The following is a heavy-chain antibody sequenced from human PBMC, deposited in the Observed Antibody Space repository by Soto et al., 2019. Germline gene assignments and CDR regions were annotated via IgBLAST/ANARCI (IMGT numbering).Heavy chain of an antibody. Sequence: GGSLRLSCAASGFTFDDYAMHWVRQAPGKGLEWVSGISWNSGSIGYADSVKGRFTISRDNAKNSLYLQMNSLRAEDTALYYCAKMHQEYSSSWYYFDYWGQGTLVTVSS. CDR1: GFTFDDYA. V-gene: IGHV3-9*01. CDR3: AKMHQEYSSSWYYFDY. J-gene: IGHJ4*02. D-gene: IGHD6-13*01. CDR2: ISWNSGSI.